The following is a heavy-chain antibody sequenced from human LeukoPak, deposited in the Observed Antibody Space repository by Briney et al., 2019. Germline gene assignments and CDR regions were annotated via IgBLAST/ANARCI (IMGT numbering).Heavy chain of an antibody. CDR1: GGSISNYY. Sequence: SETLSLTCTVSGGSISNYYWSWIRQPPGKGLEWIGYIYYSGYTYYDPSLKSRVTISVDTSKNQFSLKLSSVTAADTAVYYCASSPDSSGYYNAWFDPWGQGTLVTVSS. V-gene: IGHV4-59*12. CDR2: IYYSGYT. CDR3: ASSPDSSGYYNAWFDP. D-gene: IGHD3-22*01. J-gene: IGHJ5*02.